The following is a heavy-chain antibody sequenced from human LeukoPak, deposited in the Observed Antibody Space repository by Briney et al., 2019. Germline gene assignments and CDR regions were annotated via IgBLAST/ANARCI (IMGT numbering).Heavy chain of an antibody. V-gene: IGHV4-30-4*08. Sequence: SQTLSLTCTVSGGSISSGDYYWSWIRQPPGKGLEWIGYIYYSGSTYYNPSLKSRVTISVDTPKNQFSLKLSSVTAADTAVYYCARGVVPAAIAFDYWGQGTLVTVSS. CDR2: IYYSGST. J-gene: IGHJ4*02. D-gene: IGHD2-2*01. CDR3: ARGVVPAAIAFDY. CDR1: GGSISSGDYY.